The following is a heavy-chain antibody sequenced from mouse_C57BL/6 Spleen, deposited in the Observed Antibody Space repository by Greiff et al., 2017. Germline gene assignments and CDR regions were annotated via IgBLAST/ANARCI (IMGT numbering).Heavy chain of an antibody. CDR2: IHPSDSDT. CDR3: ARDDYDVGAMDY. CDR1: GYTFTSYW. Sequence: VQLQQPGAELVKPGASVKVSCKASGYTFTSYWMHWVKQRPGQGLEWIGRIHPSDSDTNYNQKFKGKATLTVDKSSSTAYMQLSGLTSEDSAVYFGARDDYDVGAMDYWGQGTSVTVSS. D-gene: IGHD2-4*01. V-gene: IGHV1-74*01. J-gene: IGHJ4*01.